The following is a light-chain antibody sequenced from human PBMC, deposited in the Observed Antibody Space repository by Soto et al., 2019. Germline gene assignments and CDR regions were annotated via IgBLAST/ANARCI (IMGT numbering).Light chain of an antibody. J-gene: IGLJ1*01. Sequence: QSALTQPASVSGSPGQSITISCTGTSSDIGYYNYVSWYQQYPGKAPKLIIYEVSNRPSGVSNRFSGSKSANTASLTISGRQAEDEADYHCSSYKTGSNVVFGTGTKVTVL. CDR1: SSDIGYYNY. V-gene: IGLV2-14*01. CDR3: SSYKTGSNVV. CDR2: EVS.